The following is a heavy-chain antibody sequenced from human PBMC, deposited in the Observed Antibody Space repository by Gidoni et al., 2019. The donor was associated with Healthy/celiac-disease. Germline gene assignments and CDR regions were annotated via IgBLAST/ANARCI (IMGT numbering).Heavy chain of an antibody. CDR1: GCSISMSSYY. D-gene: IGHD6-19*01. V-gene: IGHV4-39*01. Sequence: QLQLQESCPGLVKPSETLSLTCTVSGCSISMSSYYWGWIRQPPGKGLEWIGGIYYSGSTYYNPSLKSRVTISVDTSKNQFSLKLSSVTAADTAVYYCARTSQYYFDYWGQGTPVTVSS. CDR3: ARTSQYYFDY. CDR2: IYYSGST. J-gene: IGHJ4*02.